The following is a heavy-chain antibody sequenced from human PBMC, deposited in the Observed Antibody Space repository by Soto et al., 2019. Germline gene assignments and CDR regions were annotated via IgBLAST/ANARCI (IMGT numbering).Heavy chain of an antibody. Sequence: ASVKVSCKASGGTFSSYAISWVRKAPGQGLEWMGGIIPIFGTANYAQKFQGRVTITADESTSTAYMELSSLRSEDTAVYYCARGGLGYCSSTSCYRQYSSSWYLTKPFDYWGQGTLVTVSS. V-gene: IGHV1-69*13. CDR2: IIPIFGTA. CDR3: ARGGLGYCSSTSCYRQYSSSWYLTKPFDY. CDR1: GGTFSSYA. D-gene: IGHD2-2*02. J-gene: IGHJ4*02.